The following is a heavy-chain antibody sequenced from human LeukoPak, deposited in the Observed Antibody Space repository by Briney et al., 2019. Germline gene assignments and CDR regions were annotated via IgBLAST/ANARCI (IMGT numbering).Heavy chain of an antibody. D-gene: IGHD6-19*01. J-gene: IGHJ4*02. Sequence: GGSLRLSCAASGFTFSSYAMSWVRQAPGKGLEWVSGISDSGVSSYYADSVKGRFTISIDSSKNTLYLQMNSLRAEDTARYYCARDGDRQINIAVPGGDYWGQGTLVTVSS. CDR2: ISDSGVSS. CDR3: ARDGDRQINIAVPGGDY. V-gene: IGHV3-23*01. CDR1: GFTFSSYA.